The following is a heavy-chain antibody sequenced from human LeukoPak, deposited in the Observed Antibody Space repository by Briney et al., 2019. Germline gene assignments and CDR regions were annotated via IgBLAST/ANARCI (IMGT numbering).Heavy chain of an antibody. Sequence: GGSLRLSCAAPGFTFSSSAMSWVRQAPGKGLEWVSAISGSGGSTYYADSVKGRFTISRDNSKNTLYLQMNSLRADDTAVYYCAKERGSGSYYDYYYYMDVWGKGTTVTVSS. CDR3: AKERGSGSYYDYYYYMDV. CDR1: GFTFSSSA. CDR2: ISGSGGST. J-gene: IGHJ6*03. D-gene: IGHD3-10*01. V-gene: IGHV3-23*01.